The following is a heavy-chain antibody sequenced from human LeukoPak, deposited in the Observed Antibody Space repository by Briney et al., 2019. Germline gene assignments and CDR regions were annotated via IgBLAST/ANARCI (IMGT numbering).Heavy chain of an antibody. Sequence: GGSLRLSCAASGFTFSSYEMNWVRQAPGKGLEWVSYIPYDGSNKYYADSVKGRFTIFRGNSKNTLYLQMNSLRPEDTAVYYCAKDWNYYGSGTYYDSWGYWGQGTLVTVSP. D-gene: IGHD3-10*01. J-gene: IGHJ4*02. CDR2: IPYDGSNK. CDR3: AKDWNYYGSGTYYDSWGY. V-gene: IGHV3-30*02. CDR1: GFTFSSYE.